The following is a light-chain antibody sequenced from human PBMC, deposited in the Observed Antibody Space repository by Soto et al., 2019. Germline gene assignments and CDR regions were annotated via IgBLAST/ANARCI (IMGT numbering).Light chain of an antibody. CDR1: QGVSSY. CDR3: QQTSKWLT. J-gene: IGKJ4*01. V-gene: IGKV3-11*01. CDR2: DTS. Sequence: EIVLTQSPATLSLSPGERATLSCRASQGVSSYLAWYQQKPGQAPRLLIYDTSNRATGIPARFSGSGSGTDFTLTISSLEPEDFAVYYCQQTSKWLTFGGGTKVEIK.